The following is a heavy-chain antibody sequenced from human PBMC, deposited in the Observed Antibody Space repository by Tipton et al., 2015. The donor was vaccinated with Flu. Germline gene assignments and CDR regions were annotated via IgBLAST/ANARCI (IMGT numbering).Heavy chain of an antibody. CDR3: ARDQATRGFFDL. V-gene: IGHV1-69*13. D-gene: IGHD2-15*01. CDR1: RDTFRRNA. J-gene: IGHJ4*02. Sequence: QVQLVQSGAEVKEPGSSVKVSCKASRDTFRRNALSWVRQAPGQGLEWMGGIITFLDSSIYAQKFRGRITITADESTTSVYLELSGLTSEDTAIYFCARDQATRGFFDLWGQGTLVTVSS. CDR2: IITFLDSS.